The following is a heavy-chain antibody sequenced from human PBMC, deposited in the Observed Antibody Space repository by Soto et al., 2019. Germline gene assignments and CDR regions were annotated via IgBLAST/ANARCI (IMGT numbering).Heavy chain of an antibody. V-gene: IGHV3-7*03. CDR2: IKEDGSEM. D-gene: IGHD1-1*01. CDR3: LSFWTDS. J-gene: IGHJ4*02. CDR1: GFTFTNYW. Sequence: EAQLVGSGGGLVQPGGFLRLSCAASGFTFTNYWMNWVRQAPGKGLEWVANIKEDGSEMNYVDSVKGRFTISRDNAKNSVYLQMNSLRAEDTAVYYCLSFWTDSWGQGTLVTVSS.